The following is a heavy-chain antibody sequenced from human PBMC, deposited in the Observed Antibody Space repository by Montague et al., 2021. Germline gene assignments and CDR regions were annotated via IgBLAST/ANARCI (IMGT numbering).Heavy chain of an antibody. V-gene: IGHV3-23*01. CDR2: ISGSGGST. Sequence: SLRLSCAASGFTFSSYAMSWVRQAPGKGLEWVSAISGSGGSTYYADSVKGRFTISRGNAKDTLHLQMNSLRAEDTATYYCARGGLRNYYYYMDVWGKGTTVTVSS. J-gene: IGHJ6*03. CDR3: ARGGLRNYYYYMDV. D-gene: IGHD3-16*01. CDR1: GFTFSSYA.